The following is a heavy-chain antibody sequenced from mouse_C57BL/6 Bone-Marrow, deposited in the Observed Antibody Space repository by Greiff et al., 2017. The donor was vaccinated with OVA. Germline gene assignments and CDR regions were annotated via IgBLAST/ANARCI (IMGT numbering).Heavy chain of an antibody. V-gene: IGHV2-9-1*01. D-gene: IGHD1-1*01. CDR1: GFSLTSYA. J-gene: IGHJ3*01. Sequence: VQRVESGPGLVAPSQSLSITCTVSGFSLTSYAISWVRQPPGQGLEWLGVIWTGGGTNYNSALKSRLSISTDNSNSQVFLKMNRLQADDTARYYCARSYFGSSPAWFAYWGQGTLVTVSA. CDR3: ARSYFGSSPAWFAY. CDR2: IWTGGGT.